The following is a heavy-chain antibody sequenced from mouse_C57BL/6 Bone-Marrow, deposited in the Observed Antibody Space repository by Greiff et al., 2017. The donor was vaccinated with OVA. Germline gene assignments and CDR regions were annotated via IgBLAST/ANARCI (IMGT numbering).Heavy chain of an antibody. J-gene: IGHJ2*01. CDR3: ARKEVYDYGHFDY. V-gene: IGHV5-9*01. D-gene: IGHD2-4*01. CDR1: GFTFSSYT. Sequence: EVMLVESGGGLVKPGGSLKLSSAASGFTFSSYTMSWVRQTPEKRLEWDATISGGGGNTYYPDSVKGRFTISRDNAKNTLYLQMSSLRSEDTALYYCARKEVYDYGHFDYWGQGTTLTVSS. CDR2: ISGGGGNT.